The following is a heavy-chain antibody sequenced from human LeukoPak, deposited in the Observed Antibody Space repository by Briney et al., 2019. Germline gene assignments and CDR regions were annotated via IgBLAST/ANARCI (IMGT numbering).Heavy chain of an antibody. CDR2: ISSSSSSYI. J-gene: IGHJ6*02. V-gene: IGHV3-21*01. CDR1: GFTFSSYS. D-gene: IGHD3-22*01. Sequence: PGGSLRLSCAASGFTFSSYSMNWVRQAPGKGLEWVSSISSSSSSYIYYADSVKGRFTISRDNAKNSLYLQMNSLRAEDTAVYYCARDSSGYLSYGMDVWGQGTTVTVSS. CDR3: ARDSSGYLSYGMDV.